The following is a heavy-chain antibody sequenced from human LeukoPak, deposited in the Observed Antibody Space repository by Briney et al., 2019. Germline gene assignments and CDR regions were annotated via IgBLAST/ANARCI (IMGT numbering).Heavy chain of an antibody. CDR2: INPNSGGT. Sequence: ASVEVSCKASGYTFTGYYMHWVRQAPGQGLEWMGWINPNSGGTNYAQKFQGRVTMTRDTSISTAYMELSRLRSDDTAVYYCARGGEGYDSSGYHLRPRYYYYYMDVWGKGTTVTVSS. V-gene: IGHV1-2*02. J-gene: IGHJ6*03. CDR1: GYTFTGYY. CDR3: ARGGEGYDSSGYHLRPRYYYYYMDV. D-gene: IGHD3-22*01.